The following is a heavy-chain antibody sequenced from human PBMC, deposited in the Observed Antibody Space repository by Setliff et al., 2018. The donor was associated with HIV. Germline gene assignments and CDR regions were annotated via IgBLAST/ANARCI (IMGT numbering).Heavy chain of an antibody. Sequence: GGSLRLSCAASGFTFSNYAMTWVRQAPGKGLEWVSVISYSGGSTYYADSVKGRFTISRVNSKNTLYMQMNSLRSEDTAVYYCAKRVVTHYMDVWGKGTTVTVSS. CDR3: AKRVVTHYMDV. CDR2: ISYSGGST. D-gene: IGHD3-10*01. CDR1: GFTFSNYA. V-gene: IGHV3-23*01. J-gene: IGHJ6*03.